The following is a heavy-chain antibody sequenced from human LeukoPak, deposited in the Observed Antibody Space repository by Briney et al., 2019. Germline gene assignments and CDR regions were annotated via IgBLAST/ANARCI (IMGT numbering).Heavy chain of an antibody. CDR2: IYYSGST. CDR1: GGSISSGDYY. D-gene: IGHD3-22*01. V-gene: IGHV4-30-4*01. CDR3: ASFLTYYYDSSTGWFDP. J-gene: IGHJ5*02. Sequence: SETLSLTCTVSGGSISSGDYYWSWIRQPPGKGLEWIGYIYYSGSTYYNPSLKSRVTISVDTSKNQFSLKLSSVTAADTAVYYCASFLTYYYDSSTGWFDPWGQGTLVTVFS.